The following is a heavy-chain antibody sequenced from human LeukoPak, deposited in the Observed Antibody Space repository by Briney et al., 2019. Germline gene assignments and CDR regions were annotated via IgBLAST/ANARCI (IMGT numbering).Heavy chain of an antibody. V-gene: IGHV3-48*04. CDR1: GFNLSTYN. D-gene: IGHD1-26*01. CDR3: ARVTSGWELHNFDY. J-gene: IGHJ4*02. Sequence: PGGSLRLSCAASGFNLSTYNVNWVRQAPGKGLEWISYISASSTTIDYADSVKGRFTISRGNAKNSLYLQMNILRAEDTAVYYCARVTSGWELHNFDYWGQGTLVTVSS. CDR2: ISASSTTI.